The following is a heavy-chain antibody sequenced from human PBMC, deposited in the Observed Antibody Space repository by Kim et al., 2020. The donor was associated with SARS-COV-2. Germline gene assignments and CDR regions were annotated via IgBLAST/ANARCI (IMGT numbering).Heavy chain of an antibody. D-gene: IGHD1-26*01. J-gene: IGHJ4*02. CDR1: GFSFDDYA. V-gene: IGHV3-9*01. CDR3: VKDVGGKYY. Sequence: GGSLRLSCEVSGFSFDDYAMHWVWQPPGKGLEWVSGITFNSEDIAYVDSVKGRFTISRDNAKDYLFLQMNRLTTEDTGFYFCVKDVGGKYYWGPGTLVSVTS. CDR2: ITFNSEDI.